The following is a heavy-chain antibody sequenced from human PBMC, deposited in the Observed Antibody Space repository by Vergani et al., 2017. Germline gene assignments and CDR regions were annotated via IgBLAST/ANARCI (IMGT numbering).Heavy chain of an antibody. D-gene: IGHD5-12*01. CDR1: GFTLSRYW. Sequence: EVQLVESGGGLVPPGRSLRLSCAASGFTLSRYWMHWVRQTPGKGFVWVARISDDGFNTNYADSVKGRFTISGDTANNTLYLQMNSLRPDDTAVYYCARAVATLTRGMDVWGRGTTVTVSS. J-gene: IGHJ6*02. V-gene: IGHV3-74*01. CDR2: ISDDGFNT. CDR3: ARAVATLTRGMDV.